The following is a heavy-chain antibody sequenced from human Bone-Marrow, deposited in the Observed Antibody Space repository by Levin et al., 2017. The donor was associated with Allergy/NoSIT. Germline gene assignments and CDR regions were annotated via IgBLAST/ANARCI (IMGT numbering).Heavy chain of an antibody. J-gene: IGHJ4*02. CDR3: AKGITIFGVGRLDY. D-gene: IGHD3-3*01. CDR1: GFTFSSRA. Sequence: LSLTCAASGFTFSSRAMNWVRQAAGKGLEWVSGITGDGDDTHYADSVKGRFTISRDNSKNTLYLQMNSLRADDTAIYYCAKGITIFGVGRLDYWGQGTLVTVSS. CDR2: ITGDGDDT. V-gene: IGHV3-23*01.